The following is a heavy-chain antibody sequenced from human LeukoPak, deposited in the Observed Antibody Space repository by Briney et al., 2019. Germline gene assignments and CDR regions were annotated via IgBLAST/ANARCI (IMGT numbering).Heavy chain of an antibody. D-gene: IGHD6-13*01. CDR2: IFHGGST. J-gene: IGHJ1*01. Sequence: SGTLSLTCAVSGGSISSNNWWSWVRQPPGKGLEWIGEIFHGGSTNYSPSLKSRVTLSLDKSKNQLSLRLTSVTAADTAVYYCAKSPIAAAGIDYFQYWGQGTLVTVSS. CDR3: AKSPIAAAGIDYFQY. CDR1: GGSISSNNW. V-gene: IGHV4-4*02.